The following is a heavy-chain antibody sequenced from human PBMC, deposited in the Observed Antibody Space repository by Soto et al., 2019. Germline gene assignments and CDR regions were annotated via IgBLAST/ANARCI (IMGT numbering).Heavy chain of an antibody. V-gene: IGHV1-69*06. CDR2: TGSGTGPG. CDR1: GGSLSTNP. CDR3: ARRDIGSFFRGLDS. D-gene: IGHD2-15*01. J-gene: IGHJ4*02. Sequence: QVQLVQSGTEVKKPGSSVKVSCKASGGSLSTNPISWVRQAPGQGLEWMGGTGSGTGPGNHAQKFQGRSTVTADKATSTVYRELTNLSSVDTAVYYCARRDIGSFFRGLDSWGQGTLVTVSS.